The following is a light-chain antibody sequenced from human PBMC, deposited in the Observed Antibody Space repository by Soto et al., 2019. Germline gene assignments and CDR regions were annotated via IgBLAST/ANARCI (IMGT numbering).Light chain of an antibody. J-gene: IGKJ1*01. CDR3: QQYNNWPRT. CDR2: GAS. CDR1: QSVSSN. V-gene: IGKV3-15*01. Sequence: IVMTQSPATLSVSQGERATLSCRASQSVSSNLAWYQQKPGQAPRLLIYGASTRATGIPARFSGSGSGTEFTLTISSLQSEDFALYYCQQYNNWPRTFGQGTKVDIK.